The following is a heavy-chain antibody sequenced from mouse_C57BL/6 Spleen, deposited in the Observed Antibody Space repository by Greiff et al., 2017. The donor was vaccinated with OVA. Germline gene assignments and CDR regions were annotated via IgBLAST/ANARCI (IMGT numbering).Heavy chain of an antibody. V-gene: IGHV2-6-1*01. J-gene: IGHJ4*01. D-gene: IGHD2-1*01. Sequence: VQLQQSGPGLVAPSQSLSITCTVSGFSLTSYGVHWVRQPPGKGLEWLVVIWSDGSTTYNSALKSRLSISKDNSKSQVFLKMNSLQTDDTAMYYCARHYGNYDYAMDYWGQGTSVTVSS. CDR3: ARHYGNYDYAMDY. CDR2: IWSDGST. CDR1: GFSLTSYG.